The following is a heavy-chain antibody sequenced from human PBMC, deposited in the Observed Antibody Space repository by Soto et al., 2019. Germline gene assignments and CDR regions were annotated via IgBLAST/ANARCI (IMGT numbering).Heavy chain of an antibody. J-gene: IGHJ4*02. CDR1: GFTFSYYW. CDR3: ARINLAAAHPEGPQTIDY. D-gene: IGHD6-13*01. CDR2: IHSDGSST. V-gene: IGHV3-74*01. Sequence: PGGSLRLSCAASGFTFSYYWMHWVRQAPGKGLVWVSRIHSDGSSTTYADFVKGRFIISRDNARNTVDLQMNSVRVEDTAVYYCARINLAAAHPEGPQTIDYWGQGTLVTVSS.